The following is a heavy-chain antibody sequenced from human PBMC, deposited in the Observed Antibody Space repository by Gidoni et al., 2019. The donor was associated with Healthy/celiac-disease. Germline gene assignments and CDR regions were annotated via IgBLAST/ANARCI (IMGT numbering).Heavy chain of an antibody. Sequence: QVQLVQSGAEVKKPGSSVKVACKAAGGTFSSYASSWVRQAPGQGFEWMGGIIPLFGTSNYAQKFQGRVTITADESTSTAYMELSSLSSEDTAVYYCARELSSLAAAVGYYYGMDVWGHGTTVTVSS. J-gene: IGHJ6*02. CDR1: GGTFSSYA. CDR3: ARELSSLAAAVGYYYGMDV. D-gene: IGHD6-13*01. CDR2: IIPLFGTS. V-gene: IGHV1-69*01.